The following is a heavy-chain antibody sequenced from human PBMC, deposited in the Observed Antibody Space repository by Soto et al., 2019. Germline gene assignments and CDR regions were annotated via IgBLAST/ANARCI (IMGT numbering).Heavy chain of an antibody. V-gene: IGHV4-31*03. CDR2: IYYTGST. CDR1: GGSISSGGYY. Sequence: QVQLQESGPGLVKPSQTLSLTCTVSGGSISSGGYYWSWIRQHPGKGLEWIGYIYYTGSTYYNPSLKRRVTISVDTSKNHFSLKQSSVTAADTAVYYCARVLVYYGSGIGMDVWGQGTTVTVSS. J-gene: IGHJ6*02. D-gene: IGHD3-10*01. CDR3: ARVLVYYGSGIGMDV.